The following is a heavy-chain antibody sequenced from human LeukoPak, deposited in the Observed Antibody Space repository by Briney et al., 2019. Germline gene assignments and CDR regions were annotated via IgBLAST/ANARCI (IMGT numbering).Heavy chain of an antibody. CDR1: GFTFSSYA. Sequence: GGSLRLSCAASGFTFSSYAMHWVRQAPGKGLEWVADILHDGSNKQYADSVKGRFTISRDNSKNTLYLQINSLRAEDTAVYYCATLSGDSHGYDYWGLGTLVTVSS. J-gene: IGHJ4*02. CDR2: ILHDGSNK. D-gene: IGHD5-18*01. CDR3: ATLSGDSHGYDY. V-gene: IGHV3-30*03.